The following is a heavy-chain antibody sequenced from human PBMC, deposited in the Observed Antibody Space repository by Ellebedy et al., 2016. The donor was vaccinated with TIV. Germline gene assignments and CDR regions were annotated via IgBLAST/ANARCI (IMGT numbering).Heavy chain of an antibody. Sequence: GGSLRLXXAASGFTFSGSAMHWVRQASGKGLEWVGRIRSKANSYATAYAASVKGRFTISRDDSKNTAYLQMNSLKTEDTAVYYCHGRIDTMIVVVRPPDYWGQGTLVTVSS. CDR2: IRSKANSYAT. D-gene: IGHD3-22*01. CDR3: HGRIDTMIVVVRPPDY. J-gene: IGHJ4*02. V-gene: IGHV3-73*01. CDR1: GFTFSGSA.